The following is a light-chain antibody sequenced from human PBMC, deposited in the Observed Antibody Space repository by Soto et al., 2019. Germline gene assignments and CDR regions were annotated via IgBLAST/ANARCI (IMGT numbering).Light chain of an antibody. CDR3: QQRSNWPT. V-gene: IGKV3-11*01. CDR1: QSVSSY. Sequence: EIVLTQSPATPSLSPGERATLSCRASQSVSSYLAWYQQKPGQAPRLLIYDASNRATGIPARFSGSGSGTDFTVTISSLEPEDFAVYYCQQRSNWPTFGGGTKVEIK. J-gene: IGKJ4*01. CDR2: DAS.